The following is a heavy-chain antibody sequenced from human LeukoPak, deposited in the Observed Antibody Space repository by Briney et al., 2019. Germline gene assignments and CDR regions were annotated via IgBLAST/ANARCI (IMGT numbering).Heavy chain of an antibody. CDR3: ASTPKGATTYYFDY. J-gene: IGHJ4*02. D-gene: IGHD1-26*01. Sequence: PGGSLRLSCTASGFTFTNAWMNWVRQAPGKGLEWVSSISSSSSYIYYADSVKGRFTISRDNAKNSLYLQMNSLRAEDTAVYYCASTPKGATTYYFDYWGQGTLVTVSS. V-gene: IGHV3-21*01. CDR1: GFTFTNAW. CDR2: ISSSSSYI.